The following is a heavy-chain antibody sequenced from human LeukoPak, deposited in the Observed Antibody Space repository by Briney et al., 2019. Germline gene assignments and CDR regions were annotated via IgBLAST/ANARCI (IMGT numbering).Heavy chain of an antibody. Sequence: GGSMRLSCAAAGFTFSSYGMNWVSQAPGKGLEWVSSITSSSSYIYYADSVKGRFTISRDNAKNSLYLQMNSLRAEDTAVYYCARGGSNSPYYFDYWGQGTLVTVSS. CDR1: GFTFSSYG. J-gene: IGHJ4*02. CDR3: ARGGSNSPYYFDY. V-gene: IGHV3-21*01. CDR2: ITSSSSYI. D-gene: IGHD2-2*01.